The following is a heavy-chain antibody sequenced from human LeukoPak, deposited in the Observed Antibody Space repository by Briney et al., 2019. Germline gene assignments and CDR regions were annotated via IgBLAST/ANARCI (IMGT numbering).Heavy chain of an antibody. CDR2: IIPIFGTA. D-gene: IGHD3-10*01. CDR1: GGTFSSYA. J-gene: IGHJ3*02. CDR3: ARGKLLDTFDI. V-gene: IGHV1-69*06. Sequence: SVKVSCKASGGTFSSYAISWVRQAPGQGLEWMGGIIPIFGTANYAQKFQGRVTITADTSTSTVYMELSSLRSDDTAVYYCARGKLLDTFDIWGQGTMAAVSS.